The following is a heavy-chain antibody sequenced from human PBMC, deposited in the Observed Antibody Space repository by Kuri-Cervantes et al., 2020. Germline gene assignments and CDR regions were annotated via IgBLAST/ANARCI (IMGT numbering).Heavy chain of an antibody. Sequence: GGSLRLSCAASGFTFSSYAMSWVRQAPGKELEWVSAISGSGGSTYYADSVKGRFTISRDNSKNTLYLQMGSLGAEDMAVYYCAGGGGVYGDYVLGYWGQGTLVTVSS. CDR1: GFTFSSYA. CDR2: ISGSGGST. V-gene: IGHV3-23*01. CDR3: AGGGGVYGDYVLGY. D-gene: IGHD4-17*01. J-gene: IGHJ4*02.